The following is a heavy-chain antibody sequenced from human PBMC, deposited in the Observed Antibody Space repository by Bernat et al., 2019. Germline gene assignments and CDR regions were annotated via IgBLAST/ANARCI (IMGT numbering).Heavy chain of an antibody. D-gene: IGHD3-3*01. CDR1: GFTFSSYG. V-gene: IGHV3-33*01. J-gene: IGHJ6*02. CDR2: IWYDGSNK. Sequence: QVQLVESGGGVVQPGRSLRLSCAASGFTFSSYGMHWVRQAPGKGLEWVAVIWYDGSNKYYADSVKGRFTISRDNSKNTLYLQKNSLRAEDTAVYYCARADDLLTANYGMDVWGQGTTVTVSS. CDR3: ARADDLLTANYGMDV.